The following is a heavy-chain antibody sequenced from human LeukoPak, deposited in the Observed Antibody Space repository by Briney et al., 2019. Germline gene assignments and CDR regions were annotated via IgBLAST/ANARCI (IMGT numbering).Heavy chain of an antibody. J-gene: IGHJ5*02. D-gene: IGHD4-17*01. V-gene: IGHV1-8*03. CDR1: GYTFTNYD. Sequence: ASVKVSCKTSGYTFTNYDINWVRQATGQGLEWMGWMNPNGGNTGYAQKFQGRVTITRDTSISTAYMELSSLRSEDTAVYYCATVRLDYGDFGWFDPWGQGTLVTVSS. CDR3: ATVRLDYGDFGWFDP. CDR2: MNPNGGNT.